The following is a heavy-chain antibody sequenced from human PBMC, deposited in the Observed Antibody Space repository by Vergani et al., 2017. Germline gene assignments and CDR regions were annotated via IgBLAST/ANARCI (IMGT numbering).Heavy chain of an antibody. CDR3: AGAIRSGFWNGHDY. D-gene: IGHD3-3*01. J-gene: IGHJ4*02. CDR2: ISSSSSYI. V-gene: IGHV3-21*01. Sequence: EVQLVESGGGLVKPGGSLRLSCAASGFTFSSYSMNWVRQAPGKGLEWVSSISSSSSYIYYADSVKGRFTISRDNAKNALYLQMNSLRAEDTAVYYCAGAIRSGFWNGHDYWGQGALVTVSS. CDR1: GFTFSSYS.